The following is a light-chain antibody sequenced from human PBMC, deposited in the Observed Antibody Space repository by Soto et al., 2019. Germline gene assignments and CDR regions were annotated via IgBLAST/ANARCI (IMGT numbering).Light chain of an antibody. Sequence: DIQMTQSPSSLSASVGDRVTITCQASQDISTYLNWYQQKPGKAPKLLIYDASNLETGVPSRFSGSGSGTDFTFTISSLQPEDIATYYCQHYDNLPPFTVGPGTKVYIK. CDR3: QHYDNLPPFT. CDR1: QDISTY. V-gene: IGKV1-33*01. J-gene: IGKJ3*01. CDR2: DAS.